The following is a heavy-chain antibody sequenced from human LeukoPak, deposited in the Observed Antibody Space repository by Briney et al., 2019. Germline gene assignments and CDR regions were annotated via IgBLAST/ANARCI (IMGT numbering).Heavy chain of an antibody. CDR3: ARVLRYCSGGNCYSGGLGYMDV. J-gene: IGHJ6*03. CDR2: ISRSGSTK. V-gene: IGHV3-11*01. D-gene: IGHD2-15*01. Sequence: GGSLRLSCAAPGFTFSDYNMRWIRQAPGKGLEWVSSISRSGSTKYYADSVKGRFTISRDNAKNSLFLQMNSLRAEDTAVYYCARVLRYCSGGNCYSGGLGYMDVWGKGTTVTISS. CDR1: GFTFSDYN.